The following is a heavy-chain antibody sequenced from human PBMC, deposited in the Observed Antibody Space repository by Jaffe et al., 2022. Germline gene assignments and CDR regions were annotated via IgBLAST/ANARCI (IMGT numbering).Heavy chain of an antibody. V-gene: IGHV4-38-2*02. CDR2: IYHSGST. CDR1: GYSISSGYY. Sequence: QVQLQESGPGLVKPSETLSLTCAVSGYSISSGYYWGWIRQPPGKGLEWIGSIYHSGSTYYNPSLKSRVTISVDTSKNQFSLKLSSVTAADTAVYYCARDLYGSGSYHEWGQGTLVTVSS. CDR3: ARDLYGSGSYHE. D-gene: IGHD3-10*01. J-gene: IGHJ4*02.